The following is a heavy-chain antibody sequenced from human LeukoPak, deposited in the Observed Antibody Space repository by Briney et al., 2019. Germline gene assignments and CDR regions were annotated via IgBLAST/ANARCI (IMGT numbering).Heavy chain of an antibody. CDR3: ARVTGGYDFWSGSTDIQFDY. V-gene: IGHV4-59*01. CDR1: GGSISSYY. CDR2: IYYSGST. Sequence: SETLSLTCTVSGGSISSYYWSWIRQPPGKGLEWIGYIYYSGSTNYNPSLKSRVTISVDTSKNQFSLKLSSVTAADTAVYYCARVTGGYDFWSGSTDIQFDYWGQGTLVTVSS. D-gene: IGHD3-3*01. J-gene: IGHJ4*02.